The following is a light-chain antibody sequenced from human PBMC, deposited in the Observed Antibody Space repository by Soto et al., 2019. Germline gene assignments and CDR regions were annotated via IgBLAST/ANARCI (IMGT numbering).Light chain of an antibody. CDR3: SSYTSSSLYV. CDR2: EVS. V-gene: IGLV2-14*01. Sequence: QSALTQPASVSGSPGQSITISCTGTSSDVGGYNYVSWYQQHPGKAPKLMIYEVSNRPSGVSNRFSGSESGNTASLTISGLQDEDEADYYCSSYTSSSLYVFGTGTKLTVL. J-gene: IGLJ1*01. CDR1: SSDVGGYNY.